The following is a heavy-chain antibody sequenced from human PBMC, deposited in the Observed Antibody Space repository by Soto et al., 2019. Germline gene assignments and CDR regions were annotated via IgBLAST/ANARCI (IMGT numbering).Heavy chain of an antibody. J-gene: IGHJ6*02. CDR3: ARDPNDGSAYYHPYYYGMDV. D-gene: IGHD3-22*01. CDR1: GYTFTSYG. CDR2: INAVNGNT. Sequence: ASVKVSCKASGYTFTSYGIHWVRQAPGQRREWTGWINAVNGNTKYSEKFQGRVTITRDTSASTAYLELSSLRSEDTAVSYCARDPNDGSAYYHPYYYGMDVWGQGTTVTVTS. V-gene: IGHV1-3*01.